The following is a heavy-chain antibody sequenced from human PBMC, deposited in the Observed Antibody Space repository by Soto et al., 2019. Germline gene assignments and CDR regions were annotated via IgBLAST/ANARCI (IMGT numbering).Heavy chain of an antibody. V-gene: IGHV3-74*01. Sequence: GGSLRLSCAASGFTFSRYWMHWVRQAPGKGLVWVSRINSDGSSTSYADSVKGRFTISRDNAKNTLYLQMNSLRAEDTAVYYCASTPVQLWGVGMDVWGQGTTVTVSS. J-gene: IGHJ6*02. CDR2: INSDGSST. CDR3: ASTPVQLWGVGMDV. CDR1: GFTFSRYW. D-gene: IGHD5-18*01.